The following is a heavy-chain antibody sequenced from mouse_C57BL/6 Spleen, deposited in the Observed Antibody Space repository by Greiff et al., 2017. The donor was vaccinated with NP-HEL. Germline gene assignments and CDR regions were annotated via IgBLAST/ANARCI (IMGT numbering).Heavy chain of an antibody. Sequence: EVKLVESGPELVKPGASVKIPCKASGYTFTDYNMDWVKQSHGKSLEWIGDINPNNGGTIYNQKFKGKATLTVDKSSSTAYMELRSLTSEDTAVYYCARRNWDEGGYYFDYWGQGTTLTVSS. V-gene: IGHV1-18*01. D-gene: IGHD4-1*01. CDR2: INPNNGGT. CDR3: ARRNWDEGGYYFDY. J-gene: IGHJ2*01. CDR1: GYTFTDYN.